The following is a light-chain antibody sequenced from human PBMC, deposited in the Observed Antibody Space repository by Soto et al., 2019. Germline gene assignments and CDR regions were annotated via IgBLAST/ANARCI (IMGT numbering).Light chain of an antibody. Sequence: EIVLTQSPGTLSLSPGERATLSCRASQSVSSSFLAWYQQKPGRAPRLLIYGASSRATGIPDRFSGSGSGTDFTLTISRLEPEDFAVYYCQQYGNSPQTCGQGTKGDIK. CDR3: QQYGNSPQT. CDR1: QSVSSSF. CDR2: GAS. J-gene: IGKJ1*01. V-gene: IGKV3-20*01.